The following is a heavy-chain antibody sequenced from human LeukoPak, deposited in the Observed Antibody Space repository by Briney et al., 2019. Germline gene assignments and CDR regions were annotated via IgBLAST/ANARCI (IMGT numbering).Heavy chain of an antibody. CDR3: AREIAVAGMSDAFDI. CDR2: INPNSGGT. J-gene: IGHJ3*02. V-gene: IGHV1-2*02. D-gene: IGHD6-19*01. Sequence: ASVKVSCKASGYTFTGYYMHWVRQAPGQGLEWMGWINPNSGGTNYAQKFQGRVTMTRDTSISTAYMELSRLRSDDTAVYYCAREIAVAGMSDAFDIWGQGTMVTVSS. CDR1: GYTFTGYY.